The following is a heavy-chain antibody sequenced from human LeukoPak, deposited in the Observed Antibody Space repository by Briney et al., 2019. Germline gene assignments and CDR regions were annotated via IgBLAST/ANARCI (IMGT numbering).Heavy chain of an antibody. CDR2: VSGSGDNT. J-gene: IGHJ4*02. CDR3: AKGRWPLEPPFDY. Sequence: GGSLRLSCAASGFTFFTYTMSWVRQTPGRRLEWVSAVSGSGDNTYYEDSMKGRFTVSRDNSKNTLYLQMNSLSDEDTAVYYCAKGRWPLEPPFDYWGQGTLVTVSS. V-gene: IGHV3-23*01. CDR1: GFTFFTYT. D-gene: IGHD1-1*01.